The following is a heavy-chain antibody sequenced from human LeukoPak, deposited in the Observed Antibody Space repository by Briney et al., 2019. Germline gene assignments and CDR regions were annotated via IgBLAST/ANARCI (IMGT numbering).Heavy chain of an antibody. Sequence: GGSLRLSCAASGFTFSNYWMHWVRQSPGKGLEWVALITYDGYYKYYSDSVKGRFTISSDTSKNTLYLQMNSLRAKDTAVYYCAWGRGSSDGYVDQWGQGTLVTVSS. CDR3: AWGRGSSDGYVDQ. CDR1: GFTFSNYW. CDR2: ITYDGYYK. D-gene: IGHD5-18*01. J-gene: IGHJ4*02. V-gene: IGHV3-30*03.